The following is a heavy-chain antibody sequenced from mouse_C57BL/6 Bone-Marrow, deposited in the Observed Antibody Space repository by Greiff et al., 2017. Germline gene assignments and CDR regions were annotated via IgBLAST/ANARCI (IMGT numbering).Heavy chain of an antibody. CDR1: GYTFTSYW. CDR2: IDPSDSYT. J-gene: IGHJ3*01. V-gene: IGHV1-50*01. Sequence: QVQLQQPGAELVKPGASVKLSCKASGYTFTSYWMQWVKQRPGQGLEWIGEIDPSDSYTNYNQKFKGKATLTVDTSSSTAYMQRSSLTSEDSAVYYCAREGLSGFAYWGQGTLVTVSA. D-gene: IGHD2-4*01. CDR3: AREGLSGFAY.